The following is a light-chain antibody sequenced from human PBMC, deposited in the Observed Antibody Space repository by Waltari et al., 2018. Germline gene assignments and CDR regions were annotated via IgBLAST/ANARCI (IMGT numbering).Light chain of an antibody. Sequence: DLFITQSPYSLAMSLGERATINWKSSRSFFYSFNNKNYLAWYQQKPGQPPRVLIYWASTRESGVPDRFSGSGSGTDFTLTISSLQAEDVAVYYCQQYYSTPLTFGGGTKVEIK. CDR1: RSFFYSFNNKNY. CDR3: QQYYSTPLT. V-gene: IGKV4-1*01. CDR2: WAS. J-gene: IGKJ4*01.